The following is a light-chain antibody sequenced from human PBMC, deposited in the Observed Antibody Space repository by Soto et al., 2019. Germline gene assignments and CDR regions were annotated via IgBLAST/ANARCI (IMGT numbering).Light chain of an antibody. CDR1: SSDIGAYNY. Sequence: QSALTQPASVSGSPGQSITISCTGTSSDIGAYNYVSWYQQHPGKAPKLMIYEVSNRPSGISNRFSGSKSGDTASLTISWLHTEDEADYYCCSYTTNSTYVFGAGTKVTVL. J-gene: IGLJ1*01. CDR3: CSYTTNSTYV. CDR2: EVS. V-gene: IGLV2-14*01.